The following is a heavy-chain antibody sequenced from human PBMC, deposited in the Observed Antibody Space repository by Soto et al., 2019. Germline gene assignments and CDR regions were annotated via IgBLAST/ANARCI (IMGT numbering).Heavy chain of an antibody. V-gene: IGHV1-69*02. Sequence: SVKVSCKASGGTFSSYTISWVRQAPGQGLEWMGRIIPILGIANYAQKFQGRVTITADKSTSTAYMELSSLRSEDTAVYYCASGRRYYSTIVANGGNYFDYWGQGTLVTVSS. CDR1: GGTFSSYT. CDR3: ASGRRYYSTIVANGGNYFDY. CDR2: IIPILGIA. D-gene: IGHD5-12*01. J-gene: IGHJ4*02.